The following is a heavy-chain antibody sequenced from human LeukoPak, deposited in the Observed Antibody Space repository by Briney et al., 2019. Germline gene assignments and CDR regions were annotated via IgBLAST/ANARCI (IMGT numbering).Heavy chain of an antibody. CDR1: GGTFSSYA. Sequence: ASVKVSCKASGGTFSSYAISWVRQAPGQGLEWMGWISAYNGNTNYAQKLQGRVTMTTDTSTSTAYMELRSLRSDDTAVYYCARERGMGYYYDSSGLFDYWGQGTLVTVSS. CDR2: ISAYNGNT. V-gene: IGHV1-18*01. J-gene: IGHJ4*02. D-gene: IGHD3-22*01. CDR3: ARERGMGYYYDSSGLFDY.